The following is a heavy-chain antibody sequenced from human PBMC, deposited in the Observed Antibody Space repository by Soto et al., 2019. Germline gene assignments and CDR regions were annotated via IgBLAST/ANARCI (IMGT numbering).Heavy chain of an antibody. Sequence: SETLSLTCAVYGGSFSGYYWSWIRPPPGKGLEWIGEINHSGSTNYNPSLKSRVTISVDTSKNQFSLKPSSVTAADTAVYYCARIGYQLLFHNFDYWGQGTLVTVSS. CDR3: ARIGYQLLFHNFDY. CDR1: GGSFSGYY. V-gene: IGHV4-34*01. CDR2: INHSGST. D-gene: IGHD2-2*01. J-gene: IGHJ4*02.